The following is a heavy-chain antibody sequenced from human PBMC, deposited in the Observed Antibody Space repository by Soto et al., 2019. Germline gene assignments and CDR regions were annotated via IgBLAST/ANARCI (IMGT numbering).Heavy chain of an antibody. CDR3: ARGRRAAGKGGDYYYYYGMDV. J-gene: IGHJ6*02. V-gene: IGHV1-18*04. CDR1: GYTSTSYG. D-gene: IGHD6-13*01. Sequence: ASVKVSCKASGYTSTSYGISWVRQAPGQGLEWMGWISAYNGNTNYAQKLQGRVTMTTDTSTSTAYMELRSLRSDDTAVYYCARGRRAAGKGGDYYYYYGMDVWGQGTTVTVSS. CDR2: ISAYNGNT.